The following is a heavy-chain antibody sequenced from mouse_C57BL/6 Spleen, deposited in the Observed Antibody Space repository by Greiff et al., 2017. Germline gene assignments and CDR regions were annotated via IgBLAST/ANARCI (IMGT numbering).Heavy chain of an antibody. J-gene: IGHJ1*03. CDR3: ARLGSSYVNWYFDV. D-gene: IGHD1-1*01. V-gene: IGHV1-59*01. Sequence: QVQLKQPGAELVRPGTSVKLSCKASGYTFTSYWMHWVKQRPGQGLEWIGVIDPSDSYTNYNQKFKGKATLTVDTSSSTAYMQLSSLTSEDSAVYYCARLGSSYVNWYFDVWGTGTTVTVSS. CDR2: IDPSDSYT. CDR1: GYTFTSYW.